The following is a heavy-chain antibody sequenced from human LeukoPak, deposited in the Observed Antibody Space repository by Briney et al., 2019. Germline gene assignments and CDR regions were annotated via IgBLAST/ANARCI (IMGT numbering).Heavy chain of an antibody. CDR1: GCTLSSYG. D-gene: IGHD6-19*01. J-gene: IGHJ4*02. Sequence: PGWSLRLSCAVSGCTLSSYGMSWVRQAPGKGLEWISGIFGSGGSTKYADSVKGRFTISRDTTKNTLYLQMNSLRVEDTAVYYCAKDLYNSGLWYFDYWGQGTLVTVSA. CDR2: IFGSGGST. V-gene: IGHV3-23*01. CDR3: AKDLYNSGLWYFDY.